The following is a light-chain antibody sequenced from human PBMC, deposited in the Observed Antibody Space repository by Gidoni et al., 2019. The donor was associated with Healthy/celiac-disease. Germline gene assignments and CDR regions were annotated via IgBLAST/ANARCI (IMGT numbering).Light chain of an antibody. CDR1: QSVSSSY. CDR2: GAS. Sequence: EIVLTQSPGTLSLSPGERATLSCRASQSVSSSYLAWYQQKPGQAPRLLIYGASSRATGIPDRFSGSGSGTDCTLTISRLEPEDFAVYYCQQYGSSTTWTFXXXTKVEIK. J-gene: IGKJ1*01. V-gene: IGKV3-20*01. CDR3: QQYGSSTTWT.